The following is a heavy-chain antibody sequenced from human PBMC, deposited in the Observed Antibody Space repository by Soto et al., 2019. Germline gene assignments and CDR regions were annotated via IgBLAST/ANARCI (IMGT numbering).Heavy chain of an antibody. V-gene: IGHV3-73*02. D-gene: IGHD1-26*01. CDR1: GFTFSGSA. CDR3: TRRRIIVGATTGDYYYGMDV. Sequence: EVQLVESGGGLVQPGGSLKLSCAASGFTFSGSAMHWVRQASGKGLEWGGRIRSKANSYATAYAASVKGRFTISRDDSKNTAYLQMNSLKTEDTAVYYCTRRRIIVGATTGDYYYGMDVWGQGTTVPVSS. CDR2: IRSKANSYAT. J-gene: IGHJ6*02.